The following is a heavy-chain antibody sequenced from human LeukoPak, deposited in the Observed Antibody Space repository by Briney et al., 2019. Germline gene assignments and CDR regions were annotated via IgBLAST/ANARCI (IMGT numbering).Heavy chain of an antibody. J-gene: IGHJ5*02. CDR2: IYHSGST. D-gene: IGHD2-2*01. CDR3: ARGRGIVVVPAAMRRFGWFDP. V-gene: IGHV4-30-2*01. Sequence: SQTLSLTCAVSGGSISSGGYSWSWIRQPPGTGLEWIVYIYHSGSTYYNPSLKSRVTISVKRDKNEFSLKLSSVTAADTAVYYCARGRGIVVVPAAMRRFGWFDPWGQGTLVTVSS. CDR1: GGSISSGGYS.